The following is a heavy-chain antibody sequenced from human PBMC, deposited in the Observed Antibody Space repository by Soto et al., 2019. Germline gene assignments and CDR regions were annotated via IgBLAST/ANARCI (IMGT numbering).Heavy chain of an antibody. Sequence: PSETLSLTCTVSGGTISSWYWSWIRQPPGKGLEWIGYIYYSGSTNCNPSLKSRVTISVDTSKNQFSLKLSSVTAADTAVYYCADGPVFGVAQGYWGQGTLVTVSS. D-gene: IGHD3-3*01. V-gene: IGHV4-59*01. J-gene: IGHJ4*02. CDR1: GGTISSWY. CDR3: ADGPVFGVAQGY. CDR2: IYYSGST.